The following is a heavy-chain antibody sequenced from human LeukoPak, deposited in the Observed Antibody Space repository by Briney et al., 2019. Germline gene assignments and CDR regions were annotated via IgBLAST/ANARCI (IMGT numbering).Heavy chain of an antibody. D-gene: IGHD3-22*01. V-gene: IGHV3-21*01. Sequence: GGSLRLSCTASGYTFSSFWMTWVRQAPGKGLEWVSSISSSSSYIYYADSVKGRFTISRDNAKNSLYLQMNSLRAEDTAVYYCARYYYDSSAGDAFDIWGQGTMVTVSS. J-gene: IGHJ3*02. CDR1: GYTFSSFW. CDR3: ARYYYDSSAGDAFDI. CDR2: ISSSSSYI.